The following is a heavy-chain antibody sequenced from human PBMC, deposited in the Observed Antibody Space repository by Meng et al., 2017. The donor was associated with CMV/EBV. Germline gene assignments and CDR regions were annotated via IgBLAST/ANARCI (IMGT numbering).Heavy chain of an antibody. V-gene: IGHV4-30-4*08. CDR3: ARGFRTATVTPPDY. Sequence: SETLSLTCTVSGGSISSGDYYWSWIRQPPGKGLEWIEYIYYSGSTYYNPSLKSRVTISVDTSKNQFSLKLSSVTAADTAVYYCARGFRTATVTPPDYWGQGTLDTVSS. D-gene: IGHD4-17*01. CDR1: GGSISSGDYY. CDR2: IYYSGST. J-gene: IGHJ4*02.